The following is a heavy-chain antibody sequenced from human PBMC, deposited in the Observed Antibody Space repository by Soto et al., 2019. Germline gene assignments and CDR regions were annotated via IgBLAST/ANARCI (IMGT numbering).Heavy chain of an antibody. Sequence: EGQLVQSGGGLVQPGGSLRLSCTASGFAFDDYYMDWVRQVPGKGLEWIGRTRDKPNNYAAEYVASVKGRFTISRDASKDSMYLQINTVKTEDTAVYYCARDTGGSYDYWGQGALVIVSS. D-gene: IGHD1-26*01. CDR3: ARDTGGSYDY. V-gene: IGHV3-72*01. J-gene: IGHJ4*02. CDR1: GFAFDDYY. CDR2: TRDKPNNYAA.